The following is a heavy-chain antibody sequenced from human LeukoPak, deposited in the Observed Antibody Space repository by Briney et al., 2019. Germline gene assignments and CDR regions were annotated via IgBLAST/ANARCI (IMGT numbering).Heavy chain of an antibody. D-gene: IGHD6-19*01. CDR2: ISAYNGNT. Sequence: GASVNVSCKASGYTFTSYGISWVRQAPGQGLEWMGWISAYNGNTNYAQKLQGRVTMTTDTSTSTAYMELRSLRSDDTAVYYCARDRSIAVAGDFDYWGQGTLVTVSS. CDR3: ARDRSIAVAGDFDY. J-gene: IGHJ4*02. CDR1: GYTFTSYG. V-gene: IGHV1-18*01.